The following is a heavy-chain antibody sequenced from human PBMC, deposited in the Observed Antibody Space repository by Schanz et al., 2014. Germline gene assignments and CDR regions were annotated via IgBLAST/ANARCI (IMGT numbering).Heavy chain of an antibody. D-gene: IGHD1-1*01. J-gene: IGHJ2*01. CDR1: GGSIRSGTYY. V-gene: IGHV4-61*02. Sequence: QVQLQESGPGLVKPSQTLSLTCTVSGGSIRSGTYYWSWIRQPAGKALEWVGRVFPNGITNYNPSRKSRVPISLDTSKTQFSLTRPSLTAADTAVYYCARDTTWRLDLWGRGTLVTVSS. CDR2: VFPNGIT. CDR3: ARDTTWRLDL.